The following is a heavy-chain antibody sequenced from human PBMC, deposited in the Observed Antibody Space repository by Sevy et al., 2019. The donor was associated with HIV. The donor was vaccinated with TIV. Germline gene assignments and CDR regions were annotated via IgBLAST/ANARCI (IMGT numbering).Heavy chain of an antibody. CDR1: GFTFSSYA. CDR3: AKRPGCSNWYYFDY. CDR2: ISGSADST. V-gene: IGHV3-23*01. Sequence: GGYLRLSCAASGFTFSSYAMTWVRQAPGKGLEWVSTISGSADSTYYADSVKGRFTISRDNSKNTLYLQMNSLRADDTAVYYCAKRPGCSNWYYFDYWGHGTLVTVSS. J-gene: IGHJ4*01. D-gene: IGHD6-13*01.